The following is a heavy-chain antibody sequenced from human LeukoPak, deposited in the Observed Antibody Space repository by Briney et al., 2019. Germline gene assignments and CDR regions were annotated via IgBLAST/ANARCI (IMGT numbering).Heavy chain of an antibody. CDR3: ARSIHQRGYSYGSTLRPFDY. D-gene: IGHD5-18*01. V-gene: IGHV4-59*08. CDR1: GGSISSYY. J-gene: IGHJ4*02. Sequence: SETLSLTCTVSGGSISSYYWSWIRQPPGKGLEWIGYIYYSGSTNYNPSLKSRVTISVDTSKNQFSLKLSSVTAADTAVYYCARSIHQRGYSYGSTLRPFDYWGQGTLVTVSS. CDR2: IYYSGST.